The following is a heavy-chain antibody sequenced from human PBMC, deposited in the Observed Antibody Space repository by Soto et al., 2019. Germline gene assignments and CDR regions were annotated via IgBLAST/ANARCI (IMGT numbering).Heavy chain of an antibody. Sequence: PGGSLRLSCGASGFTFSSYSMSWVRQAPGKGLEWVSSISSSSSYIYYADSVKGRFTISRDNAKNSLYLQMNSLRAEDTAVYYCARDKVVPAAYYGMDVWGQGTTVTVSS. V-gene: IGHV3-21*01. CDR3: ARDKVVPAAYYGMDV. CDR1: GFTFSSYS. J-gene: IGHJ6*02. CDR2: ISSSSSYI. D-gene: IGHD2-2*01.